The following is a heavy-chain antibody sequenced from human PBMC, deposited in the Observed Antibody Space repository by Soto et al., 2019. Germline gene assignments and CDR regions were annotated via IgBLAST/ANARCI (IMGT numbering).Heavy chain of an antibody. V-gene: IGHV4-4*07. CDR1: GGSIYTYS. J-gene: IGHJ4*01. CDR2: IYSSGSA. Sequence: SETLSLTCTVSGGSIYTYSWTWLRQPAGKGLEWIGHIYSSGSANYNPSLKSRVSMSVDTSKNQFSLKLTSVTAADTAVYYCAGVYVMVVAGSTFDYWGHGTLVTVSS. D-gene: IGHD6-19*01. CDR3: AGVYVMVVAGSTFDY.